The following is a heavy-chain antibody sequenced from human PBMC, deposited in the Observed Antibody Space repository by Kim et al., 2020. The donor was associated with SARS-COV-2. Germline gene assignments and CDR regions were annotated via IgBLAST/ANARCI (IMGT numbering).Heavy chain of an antibody. CDR3: ARRLELLHCFES. Sequence: SETLSLTCSVSGGSISSSSYYWGWIRQPPGKGLEGIGSISYSGSTYYNPSLKSRVTISADTSKNQFSLKLGSVTVADTAVYYCARRLELLHCFESWGQGTLVTVSS. J-gene: IGHJ5*01. CDR2: ISYSGST. V-gene: IGHV4-39*01. D-gene: IGHD1-7*01. CDR1: GGSISSSSYY.